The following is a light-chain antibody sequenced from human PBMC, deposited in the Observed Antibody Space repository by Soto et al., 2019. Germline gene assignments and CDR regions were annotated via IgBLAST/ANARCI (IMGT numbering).Light chain of an antibody. CDR3: CSSAPESTYV. Sequence: QSVLAQPASVSGSPGQSITISCTGTSDEVGAYNSVSWYQQLPHKAPQVILYKGTQRPSGVSSRFSGSTSGNAASLTISGLQADDEADYFCCSSAPESTYVFGTGTKVTVL. V-gene: IGLV2-23*01. CDR2: KGT. J-gene: IGLJ1*01. CDR1: SDEVGAYNS.